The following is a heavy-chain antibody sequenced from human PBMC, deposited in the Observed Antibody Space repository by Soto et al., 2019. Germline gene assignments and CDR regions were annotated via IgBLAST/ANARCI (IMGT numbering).Heavy chain of an antibody. D-gene: IGHD5-12*01. CDR2: ISWNSGSI. V-gene: IGHV3-9*01. CDR1: GFDFEDYA. CDR3: ARDKSGPADY. Sequence: PGGSLRLSCAAAGFDFEDYAMHWVRQAPGKGLEWVSGISWNSGSIGYADSVKGRFTVSRDNAKNTVYLLMNNLRSEDTAVYYCARDKSGPADYWGQGTLVTVSS. J-gene: IGHJ4*02.